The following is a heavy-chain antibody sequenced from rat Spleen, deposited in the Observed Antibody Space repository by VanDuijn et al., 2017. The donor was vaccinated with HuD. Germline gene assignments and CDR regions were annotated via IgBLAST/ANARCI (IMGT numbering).Heavy chain of an antibody. CDR3: ARHYYGYNDY. CDR1: GFTFSDYY. Sequence: EVQLVESGGGLVQPGRSLKLSCAASGFTFSDYYMAWVRQAPTTGLAWVASISSGGGITYSRDSVKGRFTISRDNTKSTLYVQMNSLRSEDTATYYCARHYYGYNDYWGQGVMVTVSS. D-gene: IGHD1-9*01. V-gene: IGHV5-25*01. CDR2: ISSGGGIT. J-gene: IGHJ2*01.